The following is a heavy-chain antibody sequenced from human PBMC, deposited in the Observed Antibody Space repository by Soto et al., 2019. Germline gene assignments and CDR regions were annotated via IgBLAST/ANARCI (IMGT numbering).Heavy chain of an antibody. Sequence: QVQLQESGPGLVKPSETLSLTCTVSGDSINNYYWTWIRQPPGKGLEWIGYIYDSGSTSYNPSLKSRLTISVDTSQNQFSLKLKSVTAADTAVYYCARGTKYYYQGMDVWGQGSTVTVSS. CDR2: IYDSGST. CDR3: ARGTKYYYQGMDV. V-gene: IGHV4-59*01. CDR1: GDSINNYY. J-gene: IGHJ6*02.